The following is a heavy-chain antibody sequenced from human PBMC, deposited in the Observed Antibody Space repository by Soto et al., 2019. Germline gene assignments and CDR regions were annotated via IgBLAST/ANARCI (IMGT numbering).Heavy chain of an antibody. V-gene: IGHV1-18*01. D-gene: IGHD1-1*01. CDR3: VRPIQFNHDDVDH. CDR2: ISGYNGKT. CDR1: GYTFTRYG. Sequence: QVQLVQSGAEVKKPGASVKVSCKASGYTFTRYGFSWVRQAPGQGLEWMGWISGYNGKTNYAQKVQGRVTMTPDTXTRTAYMELRNLRSDDTAVYYCVRPIQFNHDDVDHWGQGTLVTVSS. J-gene: IGHJ4*02.